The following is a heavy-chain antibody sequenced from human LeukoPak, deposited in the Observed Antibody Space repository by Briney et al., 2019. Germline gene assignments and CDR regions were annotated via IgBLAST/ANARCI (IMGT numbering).Heavy chain of an antibody. CDR1: GFTFSSYA. J-gene: IGHJ4*02. CDR3: ARVVIGELGAYYFDY. D-gene: IGHD3-10*01. CDR2: ISGSGGST. V-gene: IGHV3-23*01. Sequence: GGSLRLSCAASGFTFSSYAMSWVRQAPGKGLEWVSAISGSGGSTYYADSVKGRFTISGDNSKNTLYLQMNSLRAEDTAVYYCARVVIGELGAYYFDYWGQGTLVTVSS.